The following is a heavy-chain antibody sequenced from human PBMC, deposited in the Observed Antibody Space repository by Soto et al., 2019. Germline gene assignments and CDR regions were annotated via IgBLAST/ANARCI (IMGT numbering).Heavy chain of an antibody. Sequence: SETLSLTCAVYGGSFSGYYWSWIRQPPGKGLEWIGEINHSGSTNYNPSPKSRVTISVDTSKNQFSLKLSSVTAADTAVYYCARVSGGGYCSSTSCYERRYYYYMDVWGKGTTVTVSS. CDR3: ARVSGGGYCSSTSCYERRYYYYMDV. D-gene: IGHD2-2*01. CDR1: GGSFSGYY. V-gene: IGHV4-34*01. CDR2: INHSGST. J-gene: IGHJ6*03.